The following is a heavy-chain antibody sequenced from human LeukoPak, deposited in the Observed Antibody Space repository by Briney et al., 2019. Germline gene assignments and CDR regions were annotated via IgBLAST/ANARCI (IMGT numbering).Heavy chain of an antibody. J-gene: IGHJ5*02. CDR2: IWYDGRTQ. D-gene: IGHD3-22*01. CDR1: GVSFSRYG. CDR3: AKGDSPDPSEP. V-gene: IGHV3-33*06. Sequence: PGGSLRLSCTASGVSFSRYGMHWVRQAPGKGLEWVAGIWYDGRTQQYAASVKGRFTISRENSGNTVFLQLNRLRTEHTAVYYCAKGDSPDPSEPWGLGNLVTVSS.